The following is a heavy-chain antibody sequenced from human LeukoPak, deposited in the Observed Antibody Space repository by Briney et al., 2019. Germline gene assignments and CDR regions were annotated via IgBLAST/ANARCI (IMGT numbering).Heavy chain of an antibody. CDR1: AYTLTNYG. J-gene: IGHJ4*02. D-gene: IGHD3-22*01. V-gene: IGHV1-18*01. Sequence: SVKVSCKASAYTLTNYGISWVRQAPGQGLEWMGWISAYNGNTNYAQKLQGRVTMTTDTSTSTAYMELRSLRSDDTAVYYCARVGSEYYDSSGYSVDYWGQGTLVTVSS. CDR3: ARVGSEYYDSSGYSVDY. CDR2: ISAYNGNT.